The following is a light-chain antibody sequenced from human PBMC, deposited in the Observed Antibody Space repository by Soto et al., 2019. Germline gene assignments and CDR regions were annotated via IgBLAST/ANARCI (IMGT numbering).Light chain of an antibody. CDR2: DVS. V-gene: IGLV2-18*02. Sequence: LTQPPSVSGSPGQSVTISCTGTSSDVGSYNRVSWYQQPPGTAPKLMIYDVSNRPSGVPDRFSGSKSGNTASLTISGLQAEDEADYYCSSYTSSITYGFGTGTKVTVL. CDR1: SSDVGSYNR. J-gene: IGLJ1*01. CDR3: SSYTSSITYG.